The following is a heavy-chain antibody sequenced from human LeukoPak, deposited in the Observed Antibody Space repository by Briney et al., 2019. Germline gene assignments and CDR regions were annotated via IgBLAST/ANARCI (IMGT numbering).Heavy chain of an antibody. Sequence: GGSLRLSCAAFGFTFSSYAMSWVRQAPGKGLEWVSAISGSGGSTYYADSVKGRFTISRDNSKNTLYLQMNSLRAEDTAVYYCANHKWGLLSFDYWGQGTLVTVSS. CDR1: GFTFSSYA. CDR2: ISGSGGST. V-gene: IGHV3-23*01. D-gene: IGHD1-26*01. CDR3: ANHKWGLLSFDY. J-gene: IGHJ4*02.